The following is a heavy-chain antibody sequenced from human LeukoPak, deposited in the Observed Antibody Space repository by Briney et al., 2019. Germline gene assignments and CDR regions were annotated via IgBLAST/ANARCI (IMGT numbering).Heavy chain of an antibody. J-gene: IGHJ2*01. Sequence: GGSLRLSCAASGFNLRDYSMNWVRQAPGKGLEWVSYISSSSSTMYYADSVKGRFTISRDNARNSLYLQMNSLRAEDTAVYHCARGVPVVVSDWYFDLWGRGTLVTVSS. CDR3: ARGVPVVVSDWYFDL. D-gene: IGHD3-22*01. CDR2: ISSSSSTM. CDR1: GFNLRDYS. V-gene: IGHV3-48*04.